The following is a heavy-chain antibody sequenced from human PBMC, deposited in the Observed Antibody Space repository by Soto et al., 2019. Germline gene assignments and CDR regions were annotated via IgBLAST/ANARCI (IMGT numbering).Heavy chain of an antibody. J-gene: IGHJ3*02. V-gene: IGHV3-33*01. D-gene: IGHD2-8*01. CDR2: VWKDGNTK. Sequence: QVQLVESGGGVVQPGQSLRLSCAASGFSVSNYGMHWVRQAPGKGLEWVAVVWKDGNTKHYGDSVKGRFTISRDNSKNTLELQMSIVKGEDTAVYYCARGEACTDEAFDIWGQGTMVTVSS. CDR3: ARGEACTDEAFDI. CDR1: GFSVSNYG.